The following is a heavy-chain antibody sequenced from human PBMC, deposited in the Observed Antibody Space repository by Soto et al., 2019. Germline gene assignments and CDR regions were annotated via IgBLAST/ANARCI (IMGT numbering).Heavy chain of an antibody. CDR1: GFTFSSYG. J-gene: IGHJ4*02. V-gene: IGHV3-33*01. CDR3: ARDEGGAAAGIDY. Sequence: QVQLVESGGGVVQPGRSLRLSCAASGFTFSSYGMHWVRQAPGKGLEWVAVIWYDGSNKYYADSVKGRFTISRDNSKNTLYLQMNSLRAEDTAVYYCARDEGGAAAGIDYWGQGTLVTVSS. CDR2: IWYDGSNK. D-gene: IGHD6-13*01.